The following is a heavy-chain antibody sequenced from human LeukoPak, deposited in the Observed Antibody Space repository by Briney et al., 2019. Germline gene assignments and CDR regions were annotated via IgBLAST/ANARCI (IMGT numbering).Heavy chain of an antibody. CDR3: ARDSSSWYESYFDY. V-gene: IGHV3-30*04. Sequence: GGSLRLSCAASGFTFSSYAMHWVRQAPGKGLEWVAVISYDGSNKYYADSVKGRFTISRDNSKNTLYLQMNSLRAEDTAVYYCARDSSSWYESYFDYWGQGTLVTVSS. CDR1: GFTFSSYA. J-gene: IGHJ4*02. D-gene: IGHD6-13*01. CDR2: ISYDGSNK.